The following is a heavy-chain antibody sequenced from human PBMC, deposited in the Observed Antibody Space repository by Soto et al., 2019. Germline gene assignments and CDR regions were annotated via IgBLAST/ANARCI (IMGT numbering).Heavy chain of an antibody. D-gene: IGHD5-12*01. J-gene: IGHJ4*02. Sequence: PGGSLRLSCAASGFTFSSYGMHWVRQAPGKGLEWVAVISYDGSNKYYADSVKGRFTISRDNSKSTLYLQMNSLRAEDTAVYYCAKDLGYHDFDYWGQGTLVTVSS. CDR1: GFTFSSYG. CDR3: AKDLGYHDFDY. CDR2: ISYDGSNK. V-gene: IGHV3-30*18.